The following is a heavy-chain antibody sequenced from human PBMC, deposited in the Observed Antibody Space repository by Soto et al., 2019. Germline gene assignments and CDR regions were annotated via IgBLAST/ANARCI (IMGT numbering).Heavy chain of an antibody. CDR2: ISGSGGST. V-gene: IGHV3-23*01. Sequence: PGGSLRLSCAASGFTFSSSAMSWVRQAPGKGLEWVSAISGSGGSTYYADSVKGRFTISRDNSKNTLYLQMNSLRAEDTAVYYCAKALGYCSSTSCPPRGMDVWGQGTTVTVSS. D-gene: IGHD2-2*01. CDR3: AKALGYCSSTSCPPRGMDV. J-gene: IGHJ6*02. CDR1: GFTFSSSA.